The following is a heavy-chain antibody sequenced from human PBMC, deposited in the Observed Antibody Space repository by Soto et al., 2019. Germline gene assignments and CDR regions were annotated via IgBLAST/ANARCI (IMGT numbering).Heavy chain of an antibody. CDR1: GGTFSSYT. CDR2: IIPILGIA. CDR3: ARVEGIAVAGPDY. Sequence: GASVKVSCKASGGTFSSYTISWVRQAPGQGLEWMGRIIPILGIANYAQKFQGRVTITADKSTSTAYMELSSLRSEDTAVYYCARVEGIAVAGPDYWGQGTLVTVSS. V-gene: IGHV1-69*02. J-gene: IGHJ4*02. D-gene: IGHD6-19*01.